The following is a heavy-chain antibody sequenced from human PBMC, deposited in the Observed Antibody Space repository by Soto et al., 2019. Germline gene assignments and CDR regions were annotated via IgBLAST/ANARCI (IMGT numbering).Heavy chain of an antibody. J-gene: IGHJ5*02. CDR2: IYSSGTT. CDR1: GGFIRTGGYS. CDR3: ARGGKTTGWLAP. V-gene: IGHV4-30-2*01. Sequence: SETLSLTCTVSGGFIRTGGYSWSWIRQPPGKGLEWIGYIYSSGTTYYNPSLKSRVAISVDKSNNQFSLMLNSVTAADTAVYFCARGGKTTGWLAPWGQGRLVTVSS. D-gene: IGHD3-16*01.